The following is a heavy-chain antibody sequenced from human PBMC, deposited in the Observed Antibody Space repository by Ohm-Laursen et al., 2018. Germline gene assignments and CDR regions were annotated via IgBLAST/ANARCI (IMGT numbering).Heavy chain of an antibody. J-gene: IGHJ3*02. CDR2: IYYSGST. Sequence: TLSLTCAVSGGSVSSDSYYWSWIRQPPGKGLDGIAYIYYSGSTNYTPSLKRRVTISVDTSENQFSLKLSSVTAADTAVYYCASLLRSPDAFDIWGQGTMVTVSP. CDR1: GGSVSSDSYY. CDR3: ASLLRSPDAFDI. V-gene: IGHV4-61*01.